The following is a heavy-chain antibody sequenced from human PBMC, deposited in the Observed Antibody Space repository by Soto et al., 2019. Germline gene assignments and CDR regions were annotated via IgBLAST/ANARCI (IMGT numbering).Heavy chain of an antibody. Sequence: QVQLVQSGAEVKKPGASVKVSCKASGYTFTSYAMHWVRQAPGQRLEWMGWINAGNGNTKYSQKFQGRVTITRDTSASTAYMELRSLRSEDTAVYYCARGGCTNGVCYTEDFDYWGQGTLVTVSS. CDR1: GYTFTSYA. D-gene: IGHD2-8*01. V-gene: IGHV1-3*01. CDR2: INAGNGNT. CDR3: ARGGCTNGVCYTEDFDY. J-gene: IGHJ4*02.